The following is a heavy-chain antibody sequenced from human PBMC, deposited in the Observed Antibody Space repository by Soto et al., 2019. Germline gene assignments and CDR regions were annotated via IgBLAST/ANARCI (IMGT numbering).Heavy chain of an antibody. Sequence: PSETLSLTCSVSGGSISSGYYYWCWIRQPPGKGLEWIGYIYYSGSTNYNPSLKSRVTISVDTSKNQFSLKLSSVTAADTAAYYCARSGLLRSYSSSWYVAFDIRGQGTMVPVSS. CDR3: ARSGLLRSYSSSWYVAFDI. D-gene: IGHD6-13*01. J-gene: IGHJ3*02. V-gene: IGHV4-61*01. CDR2: IYYSGST. CDR1: GGSISSGYYY.